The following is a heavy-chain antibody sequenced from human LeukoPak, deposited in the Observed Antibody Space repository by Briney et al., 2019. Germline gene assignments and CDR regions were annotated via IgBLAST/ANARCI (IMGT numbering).Heavy chain of an antibody. Sequence: GGSLRLSCAASGFIVSSNYMSWVRQAPGKGLEWVSVIYSGGSTYYADSVKGRFTISRDNSKNTLYLQMNSLRAEDTAVYYCARDMHPRSSLLPRMSAFDIWGQGTMVTVSS. CDR1: GFIVSSNY. D-gene: IGHD6-13*01. J-gene: IGHJ3*02. V-gene: IGHV3-53*01. CDR3: ARDMHPRSSLLPRMSAFDI. CDR2: IYSGGST.